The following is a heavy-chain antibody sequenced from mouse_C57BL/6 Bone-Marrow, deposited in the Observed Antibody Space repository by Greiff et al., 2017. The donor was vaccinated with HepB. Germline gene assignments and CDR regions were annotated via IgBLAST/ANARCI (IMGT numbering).Heavy chain of an antibody. CDR2: ISNLAYSI. J-gene: IGHJ1*03. D-gene: IGHD1-1*01. CDR3: ARWYYYGSSYGYFDV. CDR1: GFTFSDYG. Sequence: EVHLVESGGGLVQPGGSLKLSCAASGFTFSDYGMAWVRQAPRKGPEWVAFISNLAYSIYYADTVTGRFTISRENAKNTLYLEMSSLRSEDTAMYYCARWYYYGSSYGYFDVWGTGTTVTVSS. V-gene: IGHV5-15*01.